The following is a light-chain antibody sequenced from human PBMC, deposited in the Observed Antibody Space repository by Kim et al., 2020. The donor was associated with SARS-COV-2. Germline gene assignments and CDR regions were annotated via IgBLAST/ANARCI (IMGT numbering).Light chain of an antibody. CDR1: QSVSSY. V-gene: IGKV3-11*01. Sequence: EIVLTQSPATLSLSPGERATLSCRASQSVSSYLAWYQQKPGQAPRLLIYDASNRAAGIPARFSGSGSGTDFTLTISSLEPEDFALYYCQQRSNWSGLTFGGGTKVEI. J-gene: IGKJ4*01. CDR2: DAS. CDR3: QQRSNWSGLT.